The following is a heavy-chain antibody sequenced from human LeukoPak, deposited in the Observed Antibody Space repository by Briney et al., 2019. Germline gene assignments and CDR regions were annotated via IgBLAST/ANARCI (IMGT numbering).Heavy chain of an antibody. Sequence: PGGSLRLSCAASGFTFSSYSMNWVRQAPGKGLEWVSSISSSSSYIYYADSVKGRFTISRDNAKNSLYLQMNSLRAEDTAVYYCARIEYGDYSPLRYFDYWGQGTLVTVSS. J-gene: IGHJ4*02. V-gene: IGHV3-21*01. CDR2: ISSSSSYI. CDR1: GFTFSSYS. D-gene: IGHD4-17*01. CDR3: ARIEYGDYSPLRYFDY.